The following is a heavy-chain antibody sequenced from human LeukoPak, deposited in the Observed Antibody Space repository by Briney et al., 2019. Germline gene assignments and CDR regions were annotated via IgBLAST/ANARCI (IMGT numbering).Heavy chain of an antibody. J-gene: IGHJ4*02. CDR3: ARGGDCSSTSCCLYFDY. V-gene: IGHV4-34*01. D-gene: IGHD2-2*01. CDR1: GGSFSGYY. CDR2: INHSGST. Sequence: KPSETLSLTCAVYGGSFSGYYWSWIRQPPGKGLEWIGEINHSGSTNYNPSLKSRVTISVDTSKNQFSLKLSSVTAADTAVYYCARGGDCSSTSCCLYFDYWGQGTLVTVSS.